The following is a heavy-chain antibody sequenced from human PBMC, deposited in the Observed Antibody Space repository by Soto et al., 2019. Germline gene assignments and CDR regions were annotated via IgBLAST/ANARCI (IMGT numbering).Heavy chain of an antibody. D-gene: IGHD1-26*01. CDR1: GDSVSSNSAA. CDR2: TYYRSKWYN. CDR3: ARGSSRVGGLYCYYGMDV. Sequence: SQTLSLTCAISGDSVSSNSAAWNWIRQSPSRGLEWLGRTYYRSKWYNDYAVSVKSRITINPDTSKNQFSLQLNSVTPEDTAVYYCARGSSRVGGLYCYYGMDVWGQGTTVTVSS. V-gene: IGHV6-1*01. J-gene: IGHJ6*02.